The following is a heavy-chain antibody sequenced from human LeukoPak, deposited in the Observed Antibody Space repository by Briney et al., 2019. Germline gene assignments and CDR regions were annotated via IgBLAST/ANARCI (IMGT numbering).Heavy chain of an antibody. J-gene: IGHJ6*02. CDR2: INPSGGST. V-gene: IGHV1-46*01. Sequence: ASVKVSCKASGYTFTSYYMHWVRQAPGQGLEWMGIINPSGGSTSYAQKFQGRVTMTRDTSTSTVYMELSSLRSGDTAVYYCARDRASVLLRYFDWLSYGMDVWGQGTTVTVSS. CDR1: GYTFTSYY. D-gene: IGHD3-9*01. CDR3: ARDRASVLLRYFDWLSYGMDV.